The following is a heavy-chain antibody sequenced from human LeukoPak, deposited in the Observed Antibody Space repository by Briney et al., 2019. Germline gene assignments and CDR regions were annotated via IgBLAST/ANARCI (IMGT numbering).Heavy chain of an antibody. CDR3: ARGNWFDP. J-gene: IGHJ5*02. CDR2: LFNSGST. CDR1: GSSISTYY. Sequence: SETLSLTCTVSGSSISTYYWSWIRQPPGKGLEWIGYLFNSGSTNYNPSLRSRVVMSADTSKNQFSLKLSSVTAADTAVYYCARGNWFDPWGQGTLVTVSS. V-gene: IGHV4-59*12.